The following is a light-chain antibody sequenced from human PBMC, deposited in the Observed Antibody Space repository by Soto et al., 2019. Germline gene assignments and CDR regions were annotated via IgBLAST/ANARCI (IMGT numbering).Light chain of an antibody. CDR3: SSYTSSSTLVV. CDR2: DVG. J-gene: IGLJ2*01. Sequence: QSALTQPASVSGSPGQSITISCTGTRSDVGGYNYVSWYQQHPGKAPKLMIYDVGNRPSGVSNRFSGSKSGNTASLTISGLQAEDEANYYCSSYTSSSTLVVFGGGTQLTVL. V-gene: IGLV2-14*01. CDR1: RSDVGGYNY.